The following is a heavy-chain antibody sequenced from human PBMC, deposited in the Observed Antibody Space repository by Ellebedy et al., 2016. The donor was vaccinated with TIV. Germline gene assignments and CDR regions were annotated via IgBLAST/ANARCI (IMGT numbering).Heavy chain of an antibody. Sequence: GGSLRLXXAASGFTVSSNYMSWVRQAPGKGLEWVSVIYTGGITKYADSVKDRFTISRDKSKNTLGLQMNNLRAEDTAVYYCARPRTTRCCSDGFDVWGPGTLVTVSS. CDR1: GFTVSSNY. CDR2: IYTGGIT. D-gene: IGHD2-2*01. CDR3: ARPRTTRCCSDGFDV. J-gene: IGHJ3*01. V-gene: IGHV3-53*01.